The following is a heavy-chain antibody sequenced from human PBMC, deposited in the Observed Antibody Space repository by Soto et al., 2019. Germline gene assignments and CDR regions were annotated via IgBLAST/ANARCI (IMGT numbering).Heavy chain of an antibody. CDR3: ARVLVEDYGMDV. V-gene: IGHV4-30-2*01. J-gene: IGHJ6*02. CDR1: GDTISSGGYS. CDR2: ISHSGGT. Sequence: SETLSLTCTVSGDTISSGGYSWSWSRQPPGKGLEWIGYISHSGGTYYNSTLKSRVTISMDRSKNQFSLKLSSVTAADTAVYYCARVLVEDYGMDVWGQGTTVTVSS.